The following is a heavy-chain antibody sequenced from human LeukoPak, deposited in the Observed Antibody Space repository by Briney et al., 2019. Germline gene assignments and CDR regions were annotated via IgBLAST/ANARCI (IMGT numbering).Heavy chain of an antibody. CDR1: GYTFTSYA. CDR3: AREPISSGSLGFDP. V-gene: IGHV1-2*02. J-gene: IGHJ5*02. D-gene: IGHD1-26*01. Sequence: ASVKVSCKASGYTFTSYAISWVRQAPGQGLEWMGWINPTSGGTNYAQKFQGRVTMTRDTSISTAYMELNRLRSDDTAVYYCAREPISSGSLGFDPWGQGTLVTVSS. CDR2: INPTSGGT.